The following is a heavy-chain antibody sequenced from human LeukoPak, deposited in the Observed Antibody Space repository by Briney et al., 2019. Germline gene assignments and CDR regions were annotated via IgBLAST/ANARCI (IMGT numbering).Heavy chain of an antibody. CDR3: AREDYYDSSGYYWFDP. D-gene: IGHD3-22*01. J-gene: IGHJ5*02. Sequence: ASVTLSFKASGYTFTSYDINWVRQATGQGLEWMGWMNPNSGNRGYAQKFQGRVTMTSNTSISTAYMELSRLRSEDTAVYYCAREDYYDSSGYYWFDPWGQGTLVTVSS. V-gene: IGHV1-8*01. CDR1: GYTFTSYD. CDR2: MNPNSGNR.